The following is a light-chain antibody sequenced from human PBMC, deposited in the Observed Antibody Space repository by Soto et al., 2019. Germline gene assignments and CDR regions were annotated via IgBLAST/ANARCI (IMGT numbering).Light chain of an antibody. CDR2: GAL. J-gene: IGKJ4*01. V-gene: IGKV3-20*01. Sequence: EIVLTQSPGTLSFSPGERATLSCRASHTVSSRFLAWYQQKPGQAPRLLIYGALSRATGIPDRFSGSGSGTDFTLTISRLELEDFALYYCQQYATSPLTFGGGTKVDIK. CDR3: QQYATSPLT. CDR1: HTVSSRF.